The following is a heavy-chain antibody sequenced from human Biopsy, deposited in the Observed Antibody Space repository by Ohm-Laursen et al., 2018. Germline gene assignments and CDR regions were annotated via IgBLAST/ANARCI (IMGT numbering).Heavy chain of an antibody. CDR3: ARDFVGNSCYPRPCYNWFDP. V-gene: IGHV4-38-2*02. J-gene: IGHJ5*02. Sequence: SETLSLTCTVSNYSVSSGYDWGWIRQPPGKGLEWIGTIYHTGRIPYNPSLQSRVTISVDTSRRQFSLRLPSVTAADTAVYYCARDFVGNSCYPRPCYNWFDPWGQGSLVTVSS. CDR1: NYSVSSGYD. D-gene: IGHD5-12*01. CDR2: IYHTGRI.